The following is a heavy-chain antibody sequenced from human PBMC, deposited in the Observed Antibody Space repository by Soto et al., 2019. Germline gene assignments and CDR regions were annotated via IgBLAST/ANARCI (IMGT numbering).Heavy chain of an antibody. V-gene: IGHV5-10-1*01. CDR3: TRRASSSFYHFAF. CDR1: GYSFTAYW. D-gene: IGHD2-2*01. J-gene: IGHJ4*02. CDR2: IDPSDSYV. Sequence: ESLKISCQASGYSFTAYWITWVRQMPGKGLEWMATIDPSDSYVDYSPSFRGHVTFSVDRSITTVYLQWNSLKASDSAMYFCTRRASSSFYHFAFWGQGALVTVSS.